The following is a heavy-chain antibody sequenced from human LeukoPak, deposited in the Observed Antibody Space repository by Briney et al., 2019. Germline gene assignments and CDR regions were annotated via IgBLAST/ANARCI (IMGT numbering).Heavy chain of an antibody. J-gene: IGHJ4*02. V-gene: IGHV3-7*05. D-gene: IGHD6-19*01. CDR1: GFTFSSYW. Sequence: GGSLRLSCAASGFTFSSYWMSWVRQAPGKGLEWVANIKQDGSEKYYVDSVKGRFTISRDNAKNSLYLQMNSLRAEDTAVYYCARDSKAIAVAGTDYWGQGTLVTVSS. CDR3: ARDSKAIAVAGTDY. CDR2: IKQDGSEK.